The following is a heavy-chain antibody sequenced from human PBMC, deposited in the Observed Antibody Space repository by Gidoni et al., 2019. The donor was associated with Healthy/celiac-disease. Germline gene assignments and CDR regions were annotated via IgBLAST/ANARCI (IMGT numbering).Heavy chain of an antibody. CDR3: TTSTPDYDSSGYYLGY. Sequence: GGGLVKPGGSLRLSCAASGFTFSNAWLSWVRQAPGKGLEWVGRIKSKTDGGTTDYAAPVKGRFTISRDDSKNTLYLQMNSLKTEDTAVYYCTTSTPDYDSSGYYLGYWGQGTLVTVSS. D-gene: IGHD3-22*01. J-gene: IGHJ4*02. V-gene: IGHV3-15*01. CDR1: GFTFSNAW. CDR2: IKSKTDGGTT.